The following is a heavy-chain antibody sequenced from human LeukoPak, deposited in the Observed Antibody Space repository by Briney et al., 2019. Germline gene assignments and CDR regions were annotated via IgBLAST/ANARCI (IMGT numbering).Heavy chain of an antibody. V-gene: IGHV4-4*08. CDR1: GGSINNHY. J-gene: IGHJ4*02. D-gene: IGHD3-10*01. CDR2: VYSSGST. CDR3: ATGSGSYYKPFDY. Sequence: SETLSLTCTVSGGSINNHYWSWIRQSPGTGLEWIGYVYSSGSTKYNPSLESRVTISVDTSKNQFSLKLSSVTAADTAVYYCATGSGSYYKPFDYWGQGTLVTVSS.